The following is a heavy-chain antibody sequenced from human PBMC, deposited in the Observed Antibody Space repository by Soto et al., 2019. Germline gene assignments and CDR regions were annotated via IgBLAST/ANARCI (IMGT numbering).Heavy chain of an antibody. CDR3: ASRGSQDAFDI. CDR2: IYPDESDT. CDR1: GYSFTSYW. J-gene: IGHJ3*02. D-gene: IGHD3-10*01. Sequence: GESLKISCKGSGYSFTSYWISWVRQMPGKGLEWMAIIYPDESDTRYSPSFQGQVTISADKSISTAYLQWSSLKASDTAMYYCASRGSQDAFDIWGQGTMVTVSS. V-gene: IGHV5-51*01.